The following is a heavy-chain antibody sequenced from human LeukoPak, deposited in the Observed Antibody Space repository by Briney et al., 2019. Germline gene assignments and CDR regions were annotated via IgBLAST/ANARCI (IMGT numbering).Heavy chain of an antibody. CDR1: GYTFTSYG. CDR2: ISAYNGNT. V-gene: IGHV1-18*01. D-gene: IGHD3-22*01. J-gene: IGHJ6*03. CDR3: ARRNYYDSRGSYYYYYYMDV. Sequence: GASVKVSCKASGYTFTSYGISWVRQAPGQGLEWMGWISAYNGNTNYAQKLQGRVTMTTDTSTSTAYMEVRSLRSDDTAIYYCARRNYYDSRGSYYYYYYMDVWGKGTTVTVSS.